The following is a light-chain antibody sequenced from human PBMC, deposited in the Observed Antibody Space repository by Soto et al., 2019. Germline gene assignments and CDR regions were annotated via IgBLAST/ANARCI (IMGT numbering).Light chain of an antibody. Sequence: QSVLTQPPSVSAAPGQKVTISCSGSSSNIGNNYVSWYQQLPGTAPKLLIYYNNKRPSGIPDRFSGSKSGTSATLGITGLQTGDEADYYCGTWDSSLSASYVFGPGTKVTVL. CDR3: GTWDSSLSASYV. CDR1: SSNIGNNY. J-gene: IGLJ1*01. CDR2: YNN. V-gene: IGLV1-51*01.